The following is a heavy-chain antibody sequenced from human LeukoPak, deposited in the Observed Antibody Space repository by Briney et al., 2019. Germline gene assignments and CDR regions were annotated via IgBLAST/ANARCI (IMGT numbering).Heavy chain of an antibody. D-gene: IGHD1-1*01. CDR3: AKGXGNXPQHDRYYFDY. Sequence: PGGSLRLSCAASGFTFSSYAMSWVRQAPGKGLEWVSAISGSGGSTYYADSVRGRFTISRDNSKNTLYLQMNSLRAEDTAVYYCAKGXGNXPQHDRYYFDYWGQGTLVTVSS. CDR1: GFTFSSYA. CDR2: ISGSGGST. V-gene: IGHV3-23*01. J-gene: IGHJ4*02.